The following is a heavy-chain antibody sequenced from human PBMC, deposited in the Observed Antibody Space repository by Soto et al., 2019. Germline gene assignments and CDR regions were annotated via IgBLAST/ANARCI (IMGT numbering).Heavy chain of an antibody. J-gene: IGHJ4*02. V-gene: IGHV4-31*03. CDR2: IYYTGST. CDR3: ARIEMASIK. CDR1: GASIRSGGYY. Sequence: SLTCSGSGASIRSGGYYWSWLRQSPGKGLEWIGHIYYTGSTFYSPSLKSRLTISLDTSKNQFSLDLRSVTAADPAMYYCARIEMASIKWGRGXLVPVYS.